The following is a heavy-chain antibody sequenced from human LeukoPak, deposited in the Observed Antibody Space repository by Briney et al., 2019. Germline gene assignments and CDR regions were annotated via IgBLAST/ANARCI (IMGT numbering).Heavy chain of an antibody. J-gene: IGHJ5*02. CDR2: INHSGST. V-gene: IGHV4-34*01. CDR1: GGSFSGYY. CDR3: ARTTGGGTNSGWFFRGRMESNWFGP. Sequence: PSETLSLTCAVYGGSFSGYYWSWIRQPPGKGLEWIGEINHSGSTNYNPSLKSRVTISVDTSKNQFSLKLSSVTAADTAVYYCARTTGGGTNSGWFFRGRMESNWFGPWGQGTLVTVSS. D-gene: IGHD6-19*01.